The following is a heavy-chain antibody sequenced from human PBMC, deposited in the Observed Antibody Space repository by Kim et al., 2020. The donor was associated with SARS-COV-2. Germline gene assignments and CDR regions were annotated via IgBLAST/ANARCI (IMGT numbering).Heavy chain of an antibody. V-gene: IGHV3-23*03. Sequence: GGSLRLSCAASGFTFSSYAMRWVRQAPGKGLEWVAVIYSGGSNTYYADSVKGRFTISRDNSKNTLYLQMNSLRAEDTAVYYCAKDELAAAGMLDYWGQGTLVTVSS. CDR3: AKDELAAAGMLDY. J-gene: IGHJ4*02. CDR2: IYSGGSNT. CDR1: GFTFSSYA. D-gene: IGHD6-13*01.